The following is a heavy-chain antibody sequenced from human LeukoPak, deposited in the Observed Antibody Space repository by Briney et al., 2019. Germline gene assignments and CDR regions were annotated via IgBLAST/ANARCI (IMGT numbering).Heavy chain of an antibody. Sequence: KGSGPTLVNPTQTLTLTCTFSGFSLSTSGVGVGWIRQPPGKALEWLALIYWNDDKRYSPSLKSRLTITKDTSKNQVVLTMTNMDPVDTATYYRAHRGIAARPSFFWFDPWGQGTLVIVSS. CDR2: IYWNDDK. CDR3: AHRGIAARPSFFWFDP. V-gene: IGHV2-5*01. CDR1: GFSLSTSGVG. J-gene: IGHJ5*02. D-gene: IGHD6-6*01.